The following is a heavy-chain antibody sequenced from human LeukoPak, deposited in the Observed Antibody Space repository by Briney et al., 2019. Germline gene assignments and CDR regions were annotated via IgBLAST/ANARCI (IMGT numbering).Heavy chain of an antibody. Sequence: SQTLSLTCAISGDSVSSNSAAWNWIRQSPSTGLKWLGRTYYRSKWYNEYAISVKSPITINADTSKNQFSLQLNSVTPEDTAVYYCARELTGFDYWGQGTLVTVSS. CDR3: ARELTGFDY. V-gene: IGHV6-1*01. CDR1: GDSVSSNSAA. D-gene: IGHD7-27*01. CDR2: TYYRSKWYN. J-gene: IGHJ4*02.